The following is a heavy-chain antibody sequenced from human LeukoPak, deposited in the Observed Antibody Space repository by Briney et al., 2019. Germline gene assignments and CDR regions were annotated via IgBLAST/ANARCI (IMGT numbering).Heavy chain of an antibody. CDR1: GFPFNNYW. Sequence: GGSLRLSCAASGFPFNNYWMHWVRQAPGKGLVWVSRISKDGSTTNYADSVKGRFTISRDNAKNTLYLQMNSLTAEDTALYYCARGASSGYRIDYWGQGTLVTVSS. D-gene: IGHD5-18*01. V-gene: IGHV3-74*01. CDR2: ISKDGSTT. CDR3: ARGASSGYRIDY. J-gene: IGHJ4*02.